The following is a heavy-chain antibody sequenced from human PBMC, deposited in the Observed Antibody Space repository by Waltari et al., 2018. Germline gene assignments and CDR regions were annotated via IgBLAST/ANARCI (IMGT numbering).Heavy chain of an antibody. J-gene: IGHJ3*02. CDR2: IYYSGST. CDR1: GGSISSHY. D-gene: IGHD3-10*01. CDR3: ARRYYGSGYAFDI. V-gene: IGHV4-59*11. Sequence: QVQLQESGPGLVKPSETLSLTCTVSGGSISSHYWSWIRQPPGKGLEWIGYIYYSGSTNYNPSLKSRVTISVDTSKNQFSLKLSSVTAADTAVYYCARRYYGSGYAFDIWGQGTMVTVSS.